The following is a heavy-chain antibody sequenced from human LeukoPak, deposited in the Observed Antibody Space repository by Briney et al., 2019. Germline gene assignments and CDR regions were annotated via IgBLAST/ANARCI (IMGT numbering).Heavy chain of an antibody. D-gene: IGHD6-13*01. Sequence: GGSLRLSCAASGFTFSSYAMSWVRQAPGKGLEWVSAISGSGGSTYYADSVKGRFTISRDNSKNTLYLQMNSLRAEDTAVYYCAKDTYSSSWYHYYYMDVWGKGTTVTVSS. J-gene: IGHJ6*03. V-gene: IGHV3-23*01. CDR3: AKDTYSSSWYHYYYMDV. CDR1: GFTFSSYA. CDR2: ISGSGGST.